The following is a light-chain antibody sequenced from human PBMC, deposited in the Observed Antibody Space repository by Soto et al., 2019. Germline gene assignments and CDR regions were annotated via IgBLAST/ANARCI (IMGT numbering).Light chain of an antibody. V-gene: IGKV3D-15*01. CDR3: QQYNNWPPWT. Sequence: EIVTTQSPATLSVSPGERVTLSCRASQSVSSNLAWYQKKPGQAPRLLIYGASTRATGIPARFSGSGSGTEFTLTISSLQSEDFAVYYCQQYNNWPPWTFGQGTKVEIK. CDR1: QSVSSN. J-gene: IGKJ1*01. CDR2: GAS.